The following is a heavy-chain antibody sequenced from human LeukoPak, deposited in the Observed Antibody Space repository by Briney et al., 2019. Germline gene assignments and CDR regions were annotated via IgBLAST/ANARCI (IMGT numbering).Heavy chain of an antibody. V-gene: IGHV3-23*01. D-gene: IGHD3-10*01. J-gene: IGHJ4*02. CDR3: AKSYGSGIYLSFDY. CDR1: GFTFSSYA. Sequence: GGSLRLSCAASGFTFSSYAMRWVRQAPGTGLEWVSAISGSGGSTYYADSVKGRFTISRDNSKNTLYLQMNSLRAEDTAVYYCAKSYGSGIYLSFDYWGQGTLVTVSS. CDR2: ISGSGGST.